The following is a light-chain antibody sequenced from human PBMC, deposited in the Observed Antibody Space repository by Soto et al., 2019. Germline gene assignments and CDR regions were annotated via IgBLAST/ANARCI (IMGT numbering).Light chain of an antibody. CDR3: TSYRGSGTLEI. Sequence: QSALTQPASVSGSPGQSITISCTGTSSDIGVYNYVSWYQQHPGKAPKLMIYDVTNRPSGISNRFSGSNSGNTASLTISGLQAEDEADYYCTSYRGSGTLEIFGGGTQLTVL. J-gene: IGLJ2*01. CDR1: SSDIGVYNY. CDR2: DVT. V-gene: IGLV2-14*03.